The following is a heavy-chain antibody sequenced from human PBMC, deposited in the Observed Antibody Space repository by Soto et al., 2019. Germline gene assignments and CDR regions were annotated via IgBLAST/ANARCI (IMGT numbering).Heavy chain of an antibody. D-gene: IGHD6-13*01. CDR2: IFSNDEK. V-gene: IGHV2-26*04. CDR1: GFSLSNAGLG. J-gene: IGHJ5*02. Sequence: QVTVKESGPVLVKPTETLTLTCTVSGFSLSNAGLGVSWIRQPPGKALEWLAHIFSNDEKSYSTSLKSRLTISTDTSKSQVLLTMTNMDPVDTATYYCASTYSTSWYWFDPWGQGTLVTISS. CDR3: ASTYSTSWYWFDP.